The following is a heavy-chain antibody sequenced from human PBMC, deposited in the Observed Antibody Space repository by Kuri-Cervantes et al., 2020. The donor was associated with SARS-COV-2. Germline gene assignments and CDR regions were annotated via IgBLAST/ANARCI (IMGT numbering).Heavy chain of an antibody. D-gene: IGHD3-3*01. CDR3: VGLYFLATDDTEADY. V-gene: IGHV4-31*03. CDR1: GGSISSSWQY. J-gene: IGHJ4*02. CDR2: IYESGRT. Sequence: SETLSLTCTVSGGSISSSWQYWSWIRQHPGKGLEWLGYIYESGRTYYSPSLKGRVTISADTSKNPFSLKLQSVTAADTAIYYFVGLYFLATDDTEADYWGRGTLVTVSS.